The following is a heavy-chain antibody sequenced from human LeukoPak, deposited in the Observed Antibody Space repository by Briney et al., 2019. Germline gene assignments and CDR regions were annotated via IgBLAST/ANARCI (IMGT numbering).Heavy chain of an antibody. V-gene: IGHV3-23*01. CDR3: ADPPTVTSFDH. Sequence: GGSLRLSCAASGFTFSSYAMNWVRQAPGKGLEWVSSISGSGGRTYYADSVKGRFTISRDNSKNTLYLQMNSLRAEDTAVYYCADPPTVTSFDHWGQGTLVTVSS. CDR2: ISGSGGRT. J-gene: IGHJ4*02. CDR1: GFTFSSYA. D-gene: IGHD4-11*01.